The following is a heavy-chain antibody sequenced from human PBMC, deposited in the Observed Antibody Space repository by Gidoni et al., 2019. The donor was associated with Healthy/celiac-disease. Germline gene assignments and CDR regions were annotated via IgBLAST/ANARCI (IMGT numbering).Heavy chain of an antibody. D-gene: IGHD3-10*01. Sequence: EVQLVQSGAEVKKPGESLRTSCKGSGYSFTSYWISWVRQMPGKGLEWMGRIDPSDSYTNYSPSFQGHVTISADKSISTAYLQWSSLKAADTAMYYCARRPPEGSGSYPYYYYGMDVWGQGTTVTVSS. J-gene: IGHJ6*02. CDR3: ARRPPEGSGSYPYYYYGMDV. CDR1: GYSFTSYW. CDR2: IDPSDSYT. V-gene: IGHV5-10-1*03.